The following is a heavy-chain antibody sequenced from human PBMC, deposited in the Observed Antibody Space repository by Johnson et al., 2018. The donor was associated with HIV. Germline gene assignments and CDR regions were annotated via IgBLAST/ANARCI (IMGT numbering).Heavy chain of an antibody. CDR1: GFTFSNYA. CDR3: VRVELGAFDI. D-gene: IGHD1-7*01. V-gene: IGHV3-30*02. CDR2: IRYDGSNK. Sequence: VKLVESGGGVVRPGGSLRLSCAASGFTFSNYAMHWVRQAPGKGLEWVAFIRYDGSNKYYADSVKGRFTISRDNSKNKLDLQMNSLKTEDTAVYYCVRVELGAFDIWGQGTMVTVSS. J-gene: IGHJ3*02.